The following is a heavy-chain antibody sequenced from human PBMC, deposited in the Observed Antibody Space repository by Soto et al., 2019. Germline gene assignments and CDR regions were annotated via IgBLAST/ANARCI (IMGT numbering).Heavy chain of an antibody. CDR2: ISYDGTIK. V-gene: IGHV3-30-3*01. D-gene: IGHD6-13*01. Sequence: PGGSLRLSCAASGFTFSSYAMHWVRQAPGKGLEWVAFISYDGTIKYYADSVKGRFTISRDNSKNTLFLQMYSHRDEDTAVYYCARDRYSREPYYLDYWGQGTLVTVSS. CDR3: ARDRYSREPYYLDY. J-gene: IGHJ4*02. CDR1: GFTFSSYA.